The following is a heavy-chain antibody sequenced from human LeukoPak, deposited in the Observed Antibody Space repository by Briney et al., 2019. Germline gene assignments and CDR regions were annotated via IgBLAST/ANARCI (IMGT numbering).Heavy chain of an antibody. V-gene: IGHV1-18*01. CDR2: ISAYNGNT. Sequence: ASVKVSCKASGYTFTSYGISRVRQAPGQGLEWMGWISAYNGNTNYAQKLQGRVTMTTDTSTSTAYMELRSLRSDDTAVYYCARPRMITFGGVIDHFDYWGQGTLVTVSS. CDR1: GYTFTSYG. D-gene: IGHD3-16*02. CDR3: ARPRMITFGGVIDHFDY. J-gene: IGHJ4*02.